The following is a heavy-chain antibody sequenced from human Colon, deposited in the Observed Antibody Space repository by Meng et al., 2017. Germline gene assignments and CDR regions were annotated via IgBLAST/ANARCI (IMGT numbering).Heavy chain of an antibody. CDR3: AKDLFSTKSFETKEDPETTDYYRCGMDV. V-gene: IGHV3-23*01. CDR1: EFPFSRYA. CDR2: NSYSGASK. D-gene: IGHD2/OR15-2a*01. J-gene: IGHJ6*02. Sequence: GESPKTPREGPEFPFSRYALHRGRPAPGRGPEGVSTNSYSGASKYYADPVKGRLDISRDNYKHTVYVQMNSLRAEDTAVYYCAKDLFSTKSFETKEDPETTDYYRCGMDVWGQGTTVTVSS.